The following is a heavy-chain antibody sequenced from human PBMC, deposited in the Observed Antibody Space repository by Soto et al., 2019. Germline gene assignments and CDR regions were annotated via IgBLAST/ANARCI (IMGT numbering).Heavy chain of an antibody. Sequence: GASVKVSCKASGGTFSSYAISWVRQAPGQGLEWMGGIIPIFGTANYAQKFQGRVTITADESTSTAYMELSSLRSEDTAVYYCARDWGRDYYDSSGRYTAGDAFDIWGQGTMVTVS. V-gene: IGHV1-69*13. CDR1: GGTFSSYA. CDR3: ARDWGRDYYDSSGRYTAGDAFDI. D-gene: IGHD3-22*01. CDR2: IIPIFGTA. J-gene: IGHJ3*02.